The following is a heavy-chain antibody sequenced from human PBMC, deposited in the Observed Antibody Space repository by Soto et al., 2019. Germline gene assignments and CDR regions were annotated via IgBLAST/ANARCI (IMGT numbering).Heavy chain of an antibody. Sequence: PGGSLRLSCAASGFTFSSYSMNWVRQAPGKGLEWVSYISSSSTIYYADSVKGRFTISRDNAKNSLYLQMNSLRDEDTAVYYCARDRDWFDPWGQGTLVTVSS. V-gene: IGHV3-48*02. CDR2: ISSSSTI. CDR1: GFTFSSYS. CDR3: ARDRDWFDP. J-gene: IGHJ5*02.